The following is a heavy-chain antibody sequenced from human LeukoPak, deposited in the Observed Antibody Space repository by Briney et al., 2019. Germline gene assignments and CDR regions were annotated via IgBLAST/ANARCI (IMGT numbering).Heavy chain of an antibody. CDR3: VQTTGWPGFDY. CDR1: GVSISRFY. Sequence: SETLSLTCTTSGVSISRFYWSWVRQPPGKGLEWIGNIYNGVPTFFNPSLKSRVTISVDTSRGQFSLELASVTAADTAVYYCVQTTGWPGFDYWGQGILVTVSS. D-gene: IGHD6-19*01. J-gene: IGHJ4*02. V-gene: IGHV4-4*09. CDR2: IYNGVPT.